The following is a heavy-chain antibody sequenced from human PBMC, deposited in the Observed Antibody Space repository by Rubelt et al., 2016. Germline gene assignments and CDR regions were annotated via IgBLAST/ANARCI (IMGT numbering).Heavy chain of an antibody. V-gene: IGHV3-11*01. CDR3: ARDSSRIVGLRGLDY. J-gene: IGHJ4*02. CDR2: ISSSGR. Sequence: VSYISSSGRYYADSVKGRFTASRDNAKNSLYLQMNSLGAEDTAVSFCARDSSRIVGLRGLDYWGQGTPVTVSS. D-gene: IGHD1-26*01.